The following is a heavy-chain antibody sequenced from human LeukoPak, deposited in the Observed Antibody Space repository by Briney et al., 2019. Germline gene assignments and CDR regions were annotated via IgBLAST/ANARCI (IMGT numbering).Heavy chain of an antibody. V-gene: IGHV4-61*08. J-gene: IGHJ3*02. CDR1: GGSISSGDYY. CDR2: IYYSGST. Sequence: PSETLSLTCTVSGGSISSGDYYWSWIRQPPGKGLEWIGYIYYSGSTNYNPSLKSRVTISVDTSKNQFSLKLSSVTAADTAVYYCARSYCSGGSCYSTEDAFDIWGQGTMVTVSS. D-gene: IGHD2-15*01. CDR3: ARSYCSGGSCYSTEDAFDI.